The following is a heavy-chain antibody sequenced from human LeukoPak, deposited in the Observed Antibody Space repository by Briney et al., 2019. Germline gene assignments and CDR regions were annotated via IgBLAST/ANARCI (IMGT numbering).Heavy chain of an antibody. CDR3: ARGPRYSRGYFQH. J-gene: IGHJ1*01. D-gene: IGHD6-13*01. CDR1: GGSFSGYY. Sequence: SETLSLTCAVYGGSFSGYYWSWIRQPPGKGLEWIGEINHSGSTNYNPSLKSRVTISVGTSKNQFSLKLSSVTAADTAVYYCARGPRYSRGYFQHWGQGTLVTVSS. V-gene: IGHV4-34*01. CDR2: INHSGST.